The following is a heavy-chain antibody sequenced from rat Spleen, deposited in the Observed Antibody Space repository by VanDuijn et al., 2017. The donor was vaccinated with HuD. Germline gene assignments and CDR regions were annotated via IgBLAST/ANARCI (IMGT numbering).Heavy chain of an antibody. D-gene: IGHD2-1*01. Sequence: EVQLVESDGGLVQPGRSLKLSCAASGFTFSNYYMAWVRQAPTKGLEWVASITNSGDNTYYRDSVKGRFTISRDNAKSTLYLQMNSLRSEDTATYYCARSTYDYFDYWGQGVMLTVSS. CDR2: ITNSGDNT. CDR3: ARSTYDYFDY. CDR1: GFTFSNYY. V-gene: IGHV5S23*01. J-gene: IGHJ2*01.